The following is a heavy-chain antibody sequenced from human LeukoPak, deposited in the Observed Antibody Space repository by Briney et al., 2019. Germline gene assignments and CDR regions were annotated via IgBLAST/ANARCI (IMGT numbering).Heavy chain of an antibody. D-gene: IGHD1/OR15-1a*01. Sequence: HSGGSLRLSCAASGFTFSSYEINWVRQAPGKGLEWVSYISSSGSTRYYADSVKGRFTISRDNSKNTLYLQMNSLRAEDTAAYYCARAYGWNSGWYDSWGQGTLVTVSS. CDR1: GFTFSSYE. CDR2: ISSSGSTR. CDR3: ARAYGWNSGWYDS. J-gene: IGHJ5*01. V-gene: IGHV3-48*03.